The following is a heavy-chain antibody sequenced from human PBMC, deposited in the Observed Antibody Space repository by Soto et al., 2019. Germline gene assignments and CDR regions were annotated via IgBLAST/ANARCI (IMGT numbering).Heavy chain of an antibody. Sequence: QVTLKESGPVLVKPTETLTLTCTVSGFSLSNARMGVTWIRQPPGKALEWLAHIFSTDEKSYSTSLKSRLTLSKDTSKSQVVLTRTNMDPVDTATYYCARHGRGVGARPLDYWGQGTLVTVSS. V-gene: IGHV2-26*01. CDR2: IFSTDEK. CDR1: GFSLSNARMG. J-gene: IGHJ4*02. CDR3: ARHGRGVGARPLDY. D-gene: IGHD1-26*01.